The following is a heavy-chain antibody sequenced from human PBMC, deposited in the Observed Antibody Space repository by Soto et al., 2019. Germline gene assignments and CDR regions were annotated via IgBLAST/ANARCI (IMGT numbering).Heavy chain of an antibody. D-gene: IGHD3-3*01. Sequence: PSETLSLTCTVSGGSISSGGYYWSWIRQHPGKGLEWIGYIYYSGSSYYNPSLKSRVTISVDTSKNQFSLKLSSVTAAVTAVYYCARRRFLEDFNWFDPWGQGTLVTVSS. V-gene: IGHV4-31*03. J-gene: IGHJ5*02. CDR2: IYYSGSS. CDR3: ARRRFLEDFNWFDP. CDR1: GGSISSGGYY.